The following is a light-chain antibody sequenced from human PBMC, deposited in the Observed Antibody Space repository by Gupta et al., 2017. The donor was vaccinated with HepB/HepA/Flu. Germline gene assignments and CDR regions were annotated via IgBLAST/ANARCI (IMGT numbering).Light chain of an antibody. CDR1: SSDVGAYNY. CDR2: DVS. CDR3: NSYTSSSTVV. Sequence: QSALTQPASVSGSPGQSIAISCTGTSSDVGAYNYVSWYQQPPGKAPKVIIYDVSNRPSGVSNRFSGSKSGNTASLIISGLQAEDEADYYCNSYTSSSTVVFGGGTKLTVL. V-gene: IGLV2-14*03. J-gene: IGLJ2*01.